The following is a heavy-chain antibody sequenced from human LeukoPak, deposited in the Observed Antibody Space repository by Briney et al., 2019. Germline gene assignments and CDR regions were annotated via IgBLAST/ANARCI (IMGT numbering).Heavy chain of an antibody. V-gene: IGHV3-30*04. CDR1: GFTFTSYA. CDR3: ARVLRGSYYLGY. D-gene: IGHD1-26*01. Sequence: GGSLRLSCGASGFTFTSYAMTWVRQAPGKGLEWVAVISHDGSNKYYADSVKGRFTISRDNSQNTLYVQMNSLRAEDTAVYYRARVLRGSYYLGYWGQGTLVTVSS. J-gene: IGHJ4*02. CDR2: ISHDGSNK.